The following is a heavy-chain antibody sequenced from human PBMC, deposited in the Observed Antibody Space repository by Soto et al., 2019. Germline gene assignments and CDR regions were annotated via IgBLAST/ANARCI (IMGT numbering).Heavy chain of an antibody. CDR1: GYTFTSYA. D-gene: IGHD3-3*01. CDR3: ASRLITIFGVVTRYYYGMDV. Sequence: SVKVSCKASGYTFTSYAISWVRQAPGQGLEWMGGIIPIFGTANYAQKFQGRVTITADESTSTAYMELSSLRSEDTAVYYCASRLITIFGVVTRYYYGMDVWGQGTTVTVSS. J-gene: IGHJ6*02. CDR2: IIPIFGTA. V-gene: IGHV1-69*13.